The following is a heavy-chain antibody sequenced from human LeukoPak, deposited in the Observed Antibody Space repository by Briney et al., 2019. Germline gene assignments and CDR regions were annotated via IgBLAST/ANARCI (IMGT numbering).Heavy chain of an antibody. CDR3: ARRGARTYYYDSSGYGHFDY. CDR2: IYYSGST. Sequence: PSETLSLTCTVSGGSISSSSYYWGWIRQPPGKGLEWIGGIYYSGSTYYNPSLKSRVTISVDTSKNQFSLKLSSVTAADTAVYYCARRGARTYYYDSSGYGHFDYWGQGTLVTVSS. CDR1: GGSISSSSYY. J-gene: IGHJ4*02. V-gene: IGHV4-39*01. D-gene: IGHD3-22*01.